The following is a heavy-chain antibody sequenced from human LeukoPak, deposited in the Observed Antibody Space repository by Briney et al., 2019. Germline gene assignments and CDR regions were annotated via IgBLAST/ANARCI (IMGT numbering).Heavy chain of an antibody. V-gene: IGHV5-51*01. CDR1: GYSFTSYW. J-gene: IGHJ4*02. Sequence: ESLKISCKGSGYSFTSYWIGWVRQMPGKGLEWMGIIYPGDSDTRYIPSFQGQVTISADKSISTAYLQWSSLKASDTAMYYCARRGYYYDSSGYPHYYFDYWGQGTLVTVSS. CDR3: ARRGYYYDSSGYPHYYFDY. D-gene: IGHD3-22*01. CDR2: IYPGDSDT.